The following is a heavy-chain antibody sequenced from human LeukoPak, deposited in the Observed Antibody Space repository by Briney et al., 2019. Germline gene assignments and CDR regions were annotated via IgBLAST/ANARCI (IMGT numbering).Heavy chain of an antibody. V-gene: IGHV3-21*01. Sequence: PGGSLRLFCAASGFPFSSYSMNWVRQASGKGLEWVSSISSSSSYLYYADSVKGRFTISRDNAKNSLYLQMNSLRAEDTALYYCARDGKGSHASHYYYYYMDVWGKGTTVTVSS. D-gene: IGHD1-26*01. CDR3: ARDGKGSHASHYYYYYMDV. CDR2: ISSSSSYL. J-gene: IGHJ6*03. CDR1: GFPFSSYS.